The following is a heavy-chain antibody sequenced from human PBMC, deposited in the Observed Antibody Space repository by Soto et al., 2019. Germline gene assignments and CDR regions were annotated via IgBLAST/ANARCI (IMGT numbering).Heavy chain of an antibody. V-gene: IGHV3-73*01. D-gene: IGHD3-9*01. CDR3: TVLRYFDWLSKGGMDV. CDR2: IRSKANSYAT. J-gene: IGHJ6*02. CDR1: GFTFSGSA. Sequence: LRLSCAASGFTFSGSAMHWVRQASGKGLEWVGRIRSKANSYATAYAASVKGRFTISRDDSKNTAYLQTNSLKTEDTAVYYCTVLRYFDWLSKGGMDVWGQGTTVTVSS.